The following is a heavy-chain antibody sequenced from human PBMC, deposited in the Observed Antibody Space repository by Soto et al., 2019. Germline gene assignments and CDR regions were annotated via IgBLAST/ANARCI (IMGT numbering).Heavy chain of an antibody. CDR3: ARSCIAAAGTRNWFDP. V-gene: IGHV1-69*12. CDR2: IIPIFGTA. Sequence: QVQLVQSGAEVKKPGSSVKVSCKAAGGTFSSYAISWVRQAPGQGLEWMGVIIPIFGTANYAQKFQGRVTITAAESTSTAYMELSSLRSEDTAVYYCARSCIAAAGTRNWFDPWGQGTMVTVSS. D-gene: IGHD6-13*01. CDR1: GGTFSSYA. J-gene: IGHJ5*02.